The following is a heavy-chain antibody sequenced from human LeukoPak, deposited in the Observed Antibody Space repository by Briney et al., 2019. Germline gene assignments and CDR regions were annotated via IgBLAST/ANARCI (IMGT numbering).Heavy chain of an antibody. Sequence: GGSLRLSCAASGFTFSSYNMNWVRQAPGKGLEWVSSISTSSNYRYYADSVKGRFTISRDNAKKLLYLQMNSLRAEDTAVYYCARDFRTNYYYYMDVWGKGTTVSVSS. V-gene: IGHV3-21*01. CDR3: ARDFRTNYYYYMDV. CDR1: GFTFSSYN. CDR2: ISTSSNYR. D-gene: IGHD1-14*01. J-gene: IGHJ6*03.